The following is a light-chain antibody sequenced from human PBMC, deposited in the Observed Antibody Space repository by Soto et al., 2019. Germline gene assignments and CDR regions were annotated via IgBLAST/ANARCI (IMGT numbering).Light chain of an antibody. CDR2: TAS. J-gene: IGKJ5*01. CDR3: QHYNSYSDA. Sequence: IQLTQSPSSRSASGGDRGTITCLASRDISTYLAWYQQKPGKAPTLLIHTASTLQSGVPSRFSGSGSGTEFTLTISSLQPDDFATYYCQHYNSYSDAFGQGTRLEIK. CDR1: RDISTY. V-gene: IGKV1-9*01.